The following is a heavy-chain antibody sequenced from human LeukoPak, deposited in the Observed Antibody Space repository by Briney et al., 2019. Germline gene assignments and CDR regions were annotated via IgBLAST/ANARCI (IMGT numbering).Heavy chain of an antibody. J-gene: IGHJ4*02. CDR3: AREAVTRNYFDY. Sequence: GGSLRLSCAASGFTVSSNYMNWVRQAPGKGLEWVSVTYSGGSTYYADPVKGRFTISRDNSKNTLYLQMNSLRAEDTAVYYCAREAVTRNYFDYWGQGTLVTVSS. CDR1: GFTVSSNY. D-gene: IGHD4-17*01. V-gene: IGHV3-53*01. CDR2: TYSGGST.